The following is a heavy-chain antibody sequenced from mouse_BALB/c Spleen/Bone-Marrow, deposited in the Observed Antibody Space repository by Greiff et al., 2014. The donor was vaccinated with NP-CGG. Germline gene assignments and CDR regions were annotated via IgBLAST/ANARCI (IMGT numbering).Heavy chain of an antibody. J-gene: IGHJ2*01. Sequence: EVKLVESGAELVKPGASVKLSCTASGFNIKDTYMHWVKQRPEQGLEWIGRIDPANGNTKYDPKFQGKATITADTSSNTAYLQLSSLTSEDTAVYYCARYYYGSSYFDYWGQGITLTVSS. CDR1: GFNIKDTY. CDR2: IDPANGNT. CDR3: ARYYYGSSYFDY. V-gene: IGHV14-3*02. D-gene: IGHD1-1*01.